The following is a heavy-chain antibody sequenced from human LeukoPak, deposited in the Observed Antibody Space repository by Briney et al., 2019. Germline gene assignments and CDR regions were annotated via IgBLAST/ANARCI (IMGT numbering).Heavy chain of an antibody. V-gene: IGHV3-48*01. CDR1: GSTFSSYS. Sequence: PGGSLRLSCAASGSTFSSYSMNWVRQAPGEGLEWVSYISSSSSTIYYADSVKGRFTVSRDNAKNSLYLQMNSLRAEDTAVYYCASAPGGYRSYWGQGTLVTVSS. CDR2: ISSSSSTI. J-gene: IGHJ4*02. CDR3: ASAPGGYRSY. D-gene: IGHD3-16*02.